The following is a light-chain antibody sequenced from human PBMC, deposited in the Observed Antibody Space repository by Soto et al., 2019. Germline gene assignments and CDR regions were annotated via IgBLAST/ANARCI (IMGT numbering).Light chain of an antibody. CDR3: QTWGIATQV. Sequence: QLVLTQSPSDSASLGASVKLTCTLSSGHSTYAIAWHQLQPEKGPRFLMKVDSDGSLIKGDGIPDRFSGSSSGAERYLTISSLQSEDEAEYYCQTWGIATQVFGGGTKVTVL. J-gene: IGLJ3*02. CDR2: VDSDGSL. CDR1: SGHSTYA. V-gene: IGLV4-69*01.